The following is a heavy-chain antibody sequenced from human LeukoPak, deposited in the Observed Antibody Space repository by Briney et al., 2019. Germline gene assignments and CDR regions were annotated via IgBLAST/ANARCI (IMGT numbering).Heavy chain of an antibody. V-gene: IGHV1-69*04. CDR2: IIPILGIA. J-gene: IGHJ4*02. CDR3: ARQGGSYYEIDY. D-gene: IGHD1-26*01. CDR1: GGTFSSYA. Sequence: GASVKVSCKASGGTFSSYAISWVRQAPGQGLERMGRIIPILGIANYAQKFQGRVTITADKSTSTAYMELSSLRSEDTAVYYCARQGGSYYEIDYWGQGTLVTVSS.